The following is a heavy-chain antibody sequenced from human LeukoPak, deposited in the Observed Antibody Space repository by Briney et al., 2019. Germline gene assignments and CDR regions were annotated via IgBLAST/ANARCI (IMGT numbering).Heavy chain of an antibody. Sequence: SETLSLTCTVSGGSISSSSYYWGWIRQPPGKGLEWIGSIYYSGSTYYNPSLKSRVTISVDTSKNQFSLKLSSVTAADTAVYYCASTIAARRGNFDYWGQGTLVTVSS. V-gene: IGHV4-39*07. CDR1: GGSISSSSYY. CDR2: IYYSGST. D-gene: IGHD6-6*01. CDR3: ASTIAARRGNFDY. J-gene: IGHJ4*02.